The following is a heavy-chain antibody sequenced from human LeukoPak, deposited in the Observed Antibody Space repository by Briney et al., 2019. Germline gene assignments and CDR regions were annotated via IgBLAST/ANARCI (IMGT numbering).Heavy chain of an antibody. Sequence: SETLSLTCTVSGGSISSSSYYWGWIRQPPGKGLEWIGSIYYSGSTYYNPSLKSRVTISVDTSKNQFSLKLSSVTAADTAVYYCARRVAAAGTFDPWGQGTLATVSS. J-gene: IGHJ5*02. CDR1: GGSISSSSYY. CDR3: ARRVAAAGTFDP. D-gene: IGHD6-13*01. V-gene: IGHV4-39*01. CDR2: IYYSGST.